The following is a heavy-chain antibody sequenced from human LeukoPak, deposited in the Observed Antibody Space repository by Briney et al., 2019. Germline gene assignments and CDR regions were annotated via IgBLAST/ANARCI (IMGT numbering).Heavy chain of an antibody. J-gene: IGHJ5*02. CDR3: ARGKLTFDP. V-gene: IGHV5-51*01. D-gene: IGHD4/OR15-4a*01. CDR2: IYPGDSET. CDR1: GYSFSTYW. Sequence: GESLKISCTASGYSFSTYWIGWVRQMPGKGLEWMGIIYPGDSETIYSPSFQGQVTISADKSTSTAYLRWSSLKASDTAIYYCARGKLTFDPWGQGPLVTVSS.